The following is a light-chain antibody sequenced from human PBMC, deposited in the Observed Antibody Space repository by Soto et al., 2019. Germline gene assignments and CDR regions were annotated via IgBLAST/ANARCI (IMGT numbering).Light chain of an antibody. CDR3: QQFNSYVIT. Sequence: AIQLTQSPSSLSASVGDRVTITCRASQAITSALAWYQQKPGKAPNLLIYAASSLKSGVPSRFSGSGSGTDFTLTISSLQPEDFATYYCQQFNSYVITFGQGTRLEPK. J-gene: IGKJ5*01. V-gene: IGKV1-13*02. CDR1: QAITSA. CDR2: AAS.